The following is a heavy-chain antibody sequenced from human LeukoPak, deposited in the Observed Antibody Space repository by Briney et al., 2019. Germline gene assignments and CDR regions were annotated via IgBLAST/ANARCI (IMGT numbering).Heavy chain of an antibody. CDR2: IIPIFGTA. CDR3: ATYDSSGYYSLGYYFDY. D-gene: IGHD3-22*01. Sequence: GASVKASCKASGGTFSSYAISWVRQAPGQGLEWMGGIIPIFGTANYAQKFQGRVTITADESTSTAYMELSSLRSEDTAVYYCATYDSSGYYSLGYYFDYWGQGTLVTVSS. CDR1: GGTFSSYA. J-gene: IGHJ4*02. V-gene: IGHV1-69*13.